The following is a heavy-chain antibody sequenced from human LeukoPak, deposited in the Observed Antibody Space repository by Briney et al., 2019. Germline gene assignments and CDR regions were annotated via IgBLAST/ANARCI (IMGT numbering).Heavy chain of an antibody. J-gene: IGHJ4*02. CDR2: ISSSSSYI. Sequence: GGSLRLSCAASGFTFSSYSMSWVRQAPGKGLEWVSSISSSSSYIYYADSVKGRFTISRDNAKSSLYLQMNSLRAEDTAVYYCAREAIWEPLNYWGQGTLVTVSS. CDR3: AREAIWEPLNY. D-gene: IGHD1-26*01. V-gene: IGHV3-21*01. CDR1: GFTFSSYS.